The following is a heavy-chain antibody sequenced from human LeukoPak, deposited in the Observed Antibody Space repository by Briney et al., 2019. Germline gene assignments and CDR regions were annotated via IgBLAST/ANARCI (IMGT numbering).Heavy chain of an antibody. V-gene: IGHV4-39*01. Sequence: SETLSLPCTVSGGSINISDYYWGWIRQPPGKGLEWIGSMHYSGSTYYNPSLKSRVTISVDTSKNQFSLKVTSVTAADTAVYYCARRGAIDSGRPWNWGQGTLVTVSS. CDR3: ARRGAIDSGRPWN. D-gene: IGHD3-22*01. CDR1: GGSINISDYY. J-gene: IGHJ4*02. CDR2: MHYSGST.